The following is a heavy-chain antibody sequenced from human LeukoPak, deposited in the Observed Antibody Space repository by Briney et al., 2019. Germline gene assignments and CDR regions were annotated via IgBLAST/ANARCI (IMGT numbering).Heavy chain of an antibody. CDR2: IYYSGST. D-gene: IGHD1-14*01. Sequence: PSQTLSLTCTVSGGSISSGDYYWSWIRRPPGKGLEWIGYIYYSGSTYYNPSLKSRVTISVDTSKNQFSLKLSSVTAADTAVYYCARDGRETGSNGLIDYWGQGTLVTVSS. CDR3: ARDGRETGSNGLIDY. CDR1: GGSISSGDYY. J-gene: IGHJ4*02. V-gene: IGHV4-30-4*08.